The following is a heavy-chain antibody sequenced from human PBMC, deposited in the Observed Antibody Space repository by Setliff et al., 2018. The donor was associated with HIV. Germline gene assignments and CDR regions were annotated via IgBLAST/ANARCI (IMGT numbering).Heavy chain of an antibody. Sequence: SLTCSISDASINSNNYYWVWIRQTPGKGLEWIGSIYYSGTAYYNPSLKSRLIISVDTSKNQFSLNLSSMSAADTAVYFCSRLTRSSSNSYKGRFDPWGQGTLVTVSS. CDR3: SRLTRSSSNSYKGRFDP. CDR2: IYYSGTA. D-gene: IGHD2-15*01. J-gene: IGHJ5*02. V-gene: IGHV4-39*01. CDR1: DASINSNNYY.